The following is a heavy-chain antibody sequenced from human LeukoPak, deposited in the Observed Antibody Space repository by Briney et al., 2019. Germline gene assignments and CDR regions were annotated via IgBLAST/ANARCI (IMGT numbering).Heavy chain of an antibody. D-gene: IGHD1-7*01. CDR1: GYTFTGYY. CDR3: ASNLLITGTTY. Sequence: ASVKVSCKASGYTFTGYYMHWVRQAPGQGLEWMGWINPNSGGTNYARKFQGRVTMTRDTSISTAYMELSRLRSDDTAVYYCASNLLITGTTYWGQGTLVTVSS. J-gene: IGHJ4*02. CDR2: INPNSGGT. V-gene: IGHV1-2*02.